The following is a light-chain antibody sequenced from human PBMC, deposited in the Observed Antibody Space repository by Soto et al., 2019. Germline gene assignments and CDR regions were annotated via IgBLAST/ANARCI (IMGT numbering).Light chain of an antibody. Sequence: EIMLTQSPATLSVSPGERVTFSCRASQTISNNLAWYQHRPGQAPRLLISYASTGATGVPVRFSGSGSGAEFTLTINSLQSEDVGIYYCQQFYRWPVTFGGGTKVEI. J-gene: IGKJ4*01. V-gene: IGKV3-15*01. CDR1: QTISNN. CDR3: QQFYRWPVT. CDR2: YAS.